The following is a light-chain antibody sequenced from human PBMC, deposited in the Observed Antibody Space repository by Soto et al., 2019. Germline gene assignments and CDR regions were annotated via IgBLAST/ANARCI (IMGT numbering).Light chain of an antibody. V-gene: IGKV4-1*01. CDR2: WAS. CDR1: QSLLYTSTNKNY. Sequence: DTVMTQSPDSLAVSLGERATINCKSSQSLLYTSTNKNYLSWYQQKPGQPPRLLIYWASTRDSGVPGRFSGSRSVTGFTLTISGLQAVDVAVYFCQQSYSSPLTFGGGTKVEI. J-gene: IGKJ4*01. CDR3: QQSYSSPLT.